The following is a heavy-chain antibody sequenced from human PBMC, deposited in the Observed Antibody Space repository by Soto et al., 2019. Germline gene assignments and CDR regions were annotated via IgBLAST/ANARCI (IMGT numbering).Heavy chain of an antibody. D-gene: IGHD2-15*01. Sequence: QITLKEAGPTLVNPTQTLTLTFTFSVFSISTTGEGVFWIRQTPGKAPEWLALVHWNDDKRYSPSLRPRLTIRKDTSRNQVVLSLTNLDPVDTGTYYCAHRSLVDTSPDYNGLDVWGQGTTVIVSS. CDR2: VHWNDDK. CDR3: AHRSLVDTSPDYNGLDV. CDR1: VFSISTTGEG. V-gene: IGHV2-5*01. J-gene: IGHJ6*02.